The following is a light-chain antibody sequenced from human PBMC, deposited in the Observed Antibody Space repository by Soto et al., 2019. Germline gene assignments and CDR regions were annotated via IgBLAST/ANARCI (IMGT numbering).Light chain of an antibody. CDR1: QSVSTSY. Sequence: EIVLTQSPGTLSLSPGERATLSCRASQSVSTSYLDWYQQKPGQAPRLLIYVASTRVTGIPDRFSGSGSASAFILTISSLEQEAVAVYYCRQYGSSPPITFGPGTKVDIK. CDR3: RQYGSSPPIT. V-gene: IGKV3-20*01. CDR2: VAS. J-gene: IGKJ3*01.